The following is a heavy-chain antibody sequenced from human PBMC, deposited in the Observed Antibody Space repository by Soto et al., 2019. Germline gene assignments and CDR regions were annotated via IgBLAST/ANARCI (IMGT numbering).Heavy chain of an antibody. J-gene: IGHJ5*02. Sequence: VKVSCKASGGTFSSYAISWVRQAPGQGLEWMGGIIPIFGTANYAQKFQGRVTITADESTSTAYMELSSLRSEDTAVYYCARDGDCSGGSCYSAWFDPWGQGTLVTVSS. CDR1: GGTFSSYA. CDR3: ARDGDCSGGSCYSAWFDP. CDR2: IIPIFGTA. D-gene: IGHD2-15*01. V-gene: IGHV1-69*01.